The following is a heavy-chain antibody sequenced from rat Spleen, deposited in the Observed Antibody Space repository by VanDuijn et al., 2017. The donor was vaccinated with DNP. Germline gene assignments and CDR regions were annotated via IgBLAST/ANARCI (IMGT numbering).Heavy chain of an antibody. J-gene: IGHJ2*01. D-gene: IGHD5-1*01. CDR3: ARQLGDY. Sequence: EVQLVESGGGLVQPGRSLKLSCAASGFTFSDYNMAWVRQAPKTGLEWVATISYDGSSTYYRDSVKGRFTISRDNAKSTLYLQMDSLRSEDTATYYCARQLGDYWGQGVMVTVSS. CDR2: ISYDGSST. V-gene: IGHV5-7*01. CDR1: GFTFSDYN.